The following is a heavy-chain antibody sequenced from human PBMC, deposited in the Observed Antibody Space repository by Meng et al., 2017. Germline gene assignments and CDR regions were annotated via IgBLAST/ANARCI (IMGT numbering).Heavy chain of an antibody. J-gene: IGHJ4*02. V-gene: IGHV4-38-2*02. CDR3: ARGPPYYYDSSGYYSTRHKNTHDY. CDR1: GYSISSGYY. CDR2: IYHSGST. D-gene: IGHD3-22*01. Sequence: SETLSLTCTVSGYSISSGYYWGWIRQPPGKGLEWIGSIYHSGSTYYNPSLKSRVTISVDTSKNQFSLQLSSVTAADTAVYYCARGPPYYYDSSGYYSTRHKNTHDYWGQGTLVTVSS.